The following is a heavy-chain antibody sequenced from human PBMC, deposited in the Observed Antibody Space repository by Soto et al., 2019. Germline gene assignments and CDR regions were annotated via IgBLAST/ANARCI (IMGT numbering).Heavy chain of an antibody. V-gene: IGHV4-34*01. CDR1: VGSFSGYY. J-gene: IGHJ5*02. D-gene: IGHD3-9*01. Sequence: PXETLSLTCAFYVGSFSGYYWSCIRHPPGKWLEWIGEINHSGSTNYNPSLKSRVTISVDTSKKQFSLKLSSVTAADTAVYYCARGALGRYFDWISHGNWFDPWGQGTLVTV. CDR2: INHSGST. CDR3: ARGALGRYFDWISHGNWFDP.